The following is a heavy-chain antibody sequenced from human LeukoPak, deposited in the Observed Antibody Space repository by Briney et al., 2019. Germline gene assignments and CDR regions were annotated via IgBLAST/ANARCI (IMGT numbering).Heavy chain of an antibody. CDR2: IKQDGGEK. J-gene: IGHJ4*02. Sequence: GGSLRLSCAASGFTFSSYWMSWVRQAPGKGLEWVANIKQDGGEKYYVDSVKGRFTISRDNAKNSLYLQMNSLRAEDTAVYYCARVQIAPGRLRLGELSFYFDYWGQGTLVTVSS. CDR1: GFTFSSYW. V-gene: IGHV3-7*01. D-gene: IGHD3-16*02. CDR3: ARVQIAPGRLRLGELSFYFDY.